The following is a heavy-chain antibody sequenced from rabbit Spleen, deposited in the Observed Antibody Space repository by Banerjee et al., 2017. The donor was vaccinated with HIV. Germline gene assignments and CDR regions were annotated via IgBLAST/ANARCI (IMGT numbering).Heavy chain of an antibody. V-gene: IGHV1S45*01. D-gene: IGHD1-1*01. CDR2: INIVTGKS. Sequence: EQLEESGGGLVKPEGSLTLTCKASGVSFSDKDVMCWVRQAPGKGLEWIACINIVTGKSVYASWAKGRIIMYRTSSATVTLQMTSLTAANTATYVCARDLVAVIGWNFNLWGPGTLVTVS. CDR3: ARDLVAVIGWNFNL. CDR1: GVSFSDKDV. J-gene: IGHJ4*01.